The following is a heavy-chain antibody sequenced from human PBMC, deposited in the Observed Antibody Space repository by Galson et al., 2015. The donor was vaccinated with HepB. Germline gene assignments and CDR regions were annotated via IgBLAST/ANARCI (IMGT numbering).Heavy chain of an antibody. Sequence: QSGAEVKKPGESLKISCKGSGYTFTTYWIAWVRQMPGKGLEWMGIIYPGDSDTRYSPSFQGQVTISADKSINTAYLQWSSLKASDTAMYYCAKGKINTNFDYWDQGSLVTVSS. CDR1: GYTFTTYW. D-gene: IGHD1-1*01. CDR3: AKGKINTNFDY. V-gene: IGHV5-51*01. CDR2: IYPGDSDT. J-gene: IGHJ4*02.